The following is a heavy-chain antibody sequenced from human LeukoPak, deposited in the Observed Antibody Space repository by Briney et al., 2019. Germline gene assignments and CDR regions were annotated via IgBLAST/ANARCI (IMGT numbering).Heavy chain of an antibody. D-gene: IGHD7-27*01. V-gene: IGHV4-59*01. Sequence: SETLSLTCTVSGGSISSYYWSWIRQPPGKGLEWIGYIYYSGSTNYNPSLKSRVTISVDTSKNQFPLKLSSVTAADTAVYYCARDLHSPPGAFDIWGQGTMVTVSS. CDR1: GGSISSYY. CDR3: ARDLHSPPGAFDI. CDR2: IYYSGST. J-gene: IGHJ3*02.